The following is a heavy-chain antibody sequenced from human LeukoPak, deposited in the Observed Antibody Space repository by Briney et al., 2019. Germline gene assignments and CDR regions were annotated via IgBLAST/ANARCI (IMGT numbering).Heavy chain of an antibody. CDR1: GFTVITND. Sequence: GRSLRLPCAASGFTVITNDITWVRQAPGNGLEWVSVLYSDGNTKYADSVQARFTSSRDNSNNTLHLELNSWSPDDPAGTSVAGGVDPLAPNTLPYRGQGSLVTVSS. CDR3: AGGVDPLAPNTLPY. V-gene: IGHV3-53*01. CDR2: LYSDGNT. J-gene: IGHJ4*02. D-gene: IGHD2-8*02.